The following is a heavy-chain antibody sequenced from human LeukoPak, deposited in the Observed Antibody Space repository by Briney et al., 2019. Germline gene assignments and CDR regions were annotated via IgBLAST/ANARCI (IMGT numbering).Heavy chain of an antibody. CDR3: ARAGWLQYYYFDY. CDR2: IIPIFGTA. CDR1: GDTFSNYA. V-gene: IGHV1-69*06. J-gene: IGHJ4*02. D-gene: IGHD5-24*01. Sequence: SVKVSCKASGDTFSNYAISWVRQAPGQGLGWMGGIIPIFGTAKYAQKFQGRVTITADTSTSTAYMELSSLRSEDTAVYYCARAGWLQYYYFDYWGQGTLVTVSS.